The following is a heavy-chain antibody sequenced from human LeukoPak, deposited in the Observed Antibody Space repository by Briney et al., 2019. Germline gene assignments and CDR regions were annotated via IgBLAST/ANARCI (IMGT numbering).Heavy chain of an antibody. V-gene: IGHV3-21*01. CDR1: GFTFSSYS. CDR2: ISSSSSYI. D-gene: IGHD6-13*01. Sequence: GGSLRLSCAASGFTFSSYSMNWVRQAPGKGLEWVSSISSSSSYIYYADSVKGRFTISRDNAKNSLYLQMNSLRAEDTAVYYCARVALQQRYWTSFDPWGQGTLVTVSS. CDR3: ARVALQQRYWTSFDP. J-gene: IGHJ5*02.